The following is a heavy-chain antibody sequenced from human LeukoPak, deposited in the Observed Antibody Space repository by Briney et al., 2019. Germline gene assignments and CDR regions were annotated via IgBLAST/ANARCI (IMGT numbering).Heavy chain of an antibody. V-gene: IGHV4-59*08. J-gene: IGHJ4*03. CDR3: ARPAGSDILTGTTGSFDN. CDR2: IYYSGST. Sequence: SETLSLTCTVSGGSISSYYWSWIRQPPGKGLEWIGYIYYSGSTNYNPSLKSRVTISVDTSKNQFSLKLSSVTAADTAVYYFARPAGSDILTGTTGSFDNCG. D-gene: IGHD3-9*01. CDR1: GGSISSYY.